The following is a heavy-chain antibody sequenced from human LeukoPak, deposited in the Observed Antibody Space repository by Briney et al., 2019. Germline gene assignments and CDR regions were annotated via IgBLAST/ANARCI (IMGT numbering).Heavy chain of an antibody. CDR2: ISSSSSYI. CDR3: ARDIIKEWMTHGGNPGGAFDI. J-gene: IGHJ3*02. CDR1: GFTFSSYS. Sequence: GGSLRLSCAASGFTFSSYSMNWVRQAPGKGLEWVSSISSSSSYIYYADSVKGRFTISRDNAKNSLYLQMNSLRAEDTAVYYCARDIIKEWMTHGGNPGGAFDIWGQGTMVTVSS. D-gene: IGHD4-23*01. V-gene: IGHV3-21*01.